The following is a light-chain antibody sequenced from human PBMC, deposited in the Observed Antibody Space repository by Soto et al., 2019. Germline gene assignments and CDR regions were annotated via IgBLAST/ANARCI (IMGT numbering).Light chain of an antibody. CDR1: QSVSSSY. CDR3: QQYGSSPEWT. Sequence: EIVMTQSPATLSVSPGERATLSCRASQSVSSSYLAWYQQKPGQAPRLIIYGAYSRATGIPDRFSGSGSGTDFTPTISRLEPEDFAVYYCQQYGSSPEWTCGQGTKVDIK. V-gene: IGKV3-20*01. CDR2: GAY. J-gene: IGKJ1*01.